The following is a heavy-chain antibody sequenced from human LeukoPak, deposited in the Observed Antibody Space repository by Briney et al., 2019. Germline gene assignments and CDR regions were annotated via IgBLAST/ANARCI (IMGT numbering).Heavy chain of an antibody. CDR3: ASYPYSGSYFFDY. CDR2: ISSSSSYI. Sequence: PGGSLRLSCAASVFTFSSYSMNWVRQAPGKGLEWVSSISSSSSYIYYADSVKGRFTISRDNAKNSLYLQMNSLRAEDTAVYYCASYPYSGSYFFDYWGQGTLVTVSS. V-gene: IGHV3-21*01. D-gene: IGHD1-26*01. J-gene: IGHJ4*02. CDR1: VFTFSSYS.